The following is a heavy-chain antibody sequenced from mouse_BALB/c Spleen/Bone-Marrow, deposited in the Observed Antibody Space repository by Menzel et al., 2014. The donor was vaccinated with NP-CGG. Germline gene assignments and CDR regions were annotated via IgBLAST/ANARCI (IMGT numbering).Heavy chain of an antibody. J-gene: IGHJ2*01. CDR1: GFNIKDTY. Sequence: SGAELVKPGASVKLSCTASGFNIKDTYMHWVKQRPEQGLEWIGRIDPANGNTKYDPKFQGKATITADTSSNTAYLQLSSLTSEDTAAYYCARFPYDYGGGDYWGQGTTLTVSS. D-gene: IGHD2-4*01. CDR2: IDPANGNT. V-gene: IGHV14-3*02. CDR3: ARFPYDYGGGDY.